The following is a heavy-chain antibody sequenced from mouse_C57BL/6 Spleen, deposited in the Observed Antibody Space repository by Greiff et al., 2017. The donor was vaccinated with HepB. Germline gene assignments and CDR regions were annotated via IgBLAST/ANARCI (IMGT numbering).Heavy chain of an antibody. CDR3: ASYYDYDGYFYV. Sequence: QQSCKAFGYTFTSYWMHWVKQRPGRGLEWIGRIDPNSGGTKYNEKFKSKATLTVDKPSSTAYMQLSSLTSEDSAVYYCASYYDYDGYFYVWGTGTTVTVSS. V-gene: IGHV1-72*01. D-gene: IGHD2-4*01. CDR1: GYTFTSYW. J-gene: IGHJ1*03. CDR2: IDPNSGGT.